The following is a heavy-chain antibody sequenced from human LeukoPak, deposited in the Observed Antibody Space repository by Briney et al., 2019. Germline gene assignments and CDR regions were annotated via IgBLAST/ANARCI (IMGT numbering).Heavy chain of an antibody. CDR1: GGSISSYY. CDR3: ARDYFVGASDY. Sequence: SETLSLTCTVSGGSISSYYWSWIRQPPGKGLEWIGYIYYSGSTNYNPSLKSRVTISVDTSKNQFSLKLSSVTAADTAVYYCARDYFVGASDYWGQGTLVTVSS. V-gene: IGHV4-59*12. J-gene: IGHJ4*02. CDR2: IYYSGST. D-gene: IGHD1-26*01.